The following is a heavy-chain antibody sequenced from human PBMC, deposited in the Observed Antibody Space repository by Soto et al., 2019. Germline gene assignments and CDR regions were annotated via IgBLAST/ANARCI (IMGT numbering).Heavy chain of an antibody. D-gene: IGHD2-21*02. CDR3: ATEIVVVTAIVDY. CDR2: IYSGGST. Sequence: EVQLVESGGGLIQPGGSLRLSCAASGFTVSSNYMSWVRQAPGKGLEWVSVIYSGGSTYYADSVKGRFTISRDNSKNTLYLQMNSLRAEDTAVYYCATEIVVVTAIVDYWGQGTLVTVSS. V-gene: IGHV3-53*01. J-gene: IGHJ4*02. CDR1: GFTVSSNY.